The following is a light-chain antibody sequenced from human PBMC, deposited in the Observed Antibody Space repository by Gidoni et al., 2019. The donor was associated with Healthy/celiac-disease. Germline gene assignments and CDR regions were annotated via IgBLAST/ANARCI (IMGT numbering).Light chain of an antibody. CDR2: EDT. Sequence: SYELTQPPSVSVSPGPTASITCPGDKLGDKYASWYLQKPGQSPVLVIYEDTKLPSGIPGRFSGSNSGNTATPTISGTQAMDEADYYFQAWDSSTAVVFGGRTKLTVL. J-gene: IGLJ2*01. CDR3: QAWDSSTAVV. CDR1: KLGDKY. V-gene: IGLV3-1*01.